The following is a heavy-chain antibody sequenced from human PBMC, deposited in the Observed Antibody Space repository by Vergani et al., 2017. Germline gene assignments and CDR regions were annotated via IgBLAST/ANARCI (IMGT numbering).Heavy chain of an antibody. CDR2: LSEGGGSR. CDR1: GFPLATYA. V-gene: IGHV3-23*01. CDR3: AKGLGIALTAVWGGLDS. J-gene: IGHJ4*02. D-gene: IGHD3-16*01. Sequence: EVHLLESGGGLIQPGGSLRISCAAWGFPLATYARPWVRRAPGKGLQGVSGLSEGGGSRFYEDSLKGRVNISRDNSKNTLFLEMNSLRTEDRATYFCAKGLGIALTAVWGGLDSWGPGTVVLVSS.